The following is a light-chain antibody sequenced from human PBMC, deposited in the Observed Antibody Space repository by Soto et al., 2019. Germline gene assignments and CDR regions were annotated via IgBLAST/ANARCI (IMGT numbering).Light chain of an antibody. Sequence: DIQMTQSPSSLSASVGDRVTITCRASQSISSYLNWYQQKPGTAPKLLIYTASSLQSGVSSRFTGGGSGTELTLTISSLQPEDFATYYCQQSYSIPTTFGQGTRLEIK. CDR1: QSISSY. CDR3: QQSYSIPTT. J-gene: IGKJ5*01. CDR2: TAS. V-gene: IGKV1-39*01.